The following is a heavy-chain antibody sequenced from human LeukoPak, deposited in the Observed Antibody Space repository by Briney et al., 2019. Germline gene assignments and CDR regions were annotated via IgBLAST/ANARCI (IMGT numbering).Heavy chain of an antibody. J-gene: IGHJ6*02. CDR1: GFTFSSYA. Sequence: PGGSLRLSCAASGFTFSSYAMHWVRQAPGKGLEWVAVISYDGSNKYYADSVKGRFTISRDNSKNTLYLQMNSLRAEDTAVYYCARGGRSSPPVDYGTDVWGQGTTVTVSS. CDR3: ARGGRSSPPVDYGTDV. D-gene: IGHD6-13*01. V-gene: IGHV3-30-3*01. CDR2: ISYDGSNK.